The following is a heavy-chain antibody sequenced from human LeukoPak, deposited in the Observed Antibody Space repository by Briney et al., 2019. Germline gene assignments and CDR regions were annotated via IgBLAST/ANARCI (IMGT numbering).Heavy chain of an antibody. V-gene: IGHV4-59*01. J-gene: IGHJ4*02. CDR3: ARVPPGYYDFWSGYYNRGPMGSEFDY. CDR2: IYYSGST. D-gene: IGHD3-3*01. CDR1: VGSISSYY. Sequence: SETLSLTCTVSVGSISSYYWSWIRQPPGKGLEWVGYIYYSGSTNYNPSLKSRVTISVDTSKNQFSLKLSSVTAADTAVYYCARVPPGYYDFWSGYYNRGPMGSEFDYWGQGTLVTVSS.